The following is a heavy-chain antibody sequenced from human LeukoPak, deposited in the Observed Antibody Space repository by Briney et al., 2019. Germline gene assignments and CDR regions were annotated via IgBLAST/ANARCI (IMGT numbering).Heavy chain of an antibody. Sequence: SETLSLTCTVSGGSISGSSYYWGWIRQPPGKGLEWIGSIYYSGSTYYNPSLKSRVTISVDTSKNQFSLKLSSVTAADTAVYYCARDLLLWLSLGYMDVWGKGTTVTVSS. CDR1: GGSISGSSYY. CDR2: IYYSGST. J-gene: IGHJ6*03. D-gene: IGHD5-18*01. CDR3: ARDLLLWLSLGYMDV. V-gene: IGHV4-39*07.